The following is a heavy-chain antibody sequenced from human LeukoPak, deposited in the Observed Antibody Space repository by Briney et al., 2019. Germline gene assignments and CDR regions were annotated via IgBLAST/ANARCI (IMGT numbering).Heavy chain of an antibody. CDR2: ISGSGGST. CDR3: ARAHFDWSWGY. CDR1: GFTFSSYA. J-gene: IGHJ4*02. V-gene: IGHV3-23*01. Sequence: GGSLRLSCAASGFTFSSYAMSWVRQAPGKGLEWVSAISGSGGSTYYADSVKGRFTISRDNAKNSLYLQMNSLRAEDTAVYYCARAHFDWSWGYWGQGTLVTVSS. D-gene: IGHD3-9*01.